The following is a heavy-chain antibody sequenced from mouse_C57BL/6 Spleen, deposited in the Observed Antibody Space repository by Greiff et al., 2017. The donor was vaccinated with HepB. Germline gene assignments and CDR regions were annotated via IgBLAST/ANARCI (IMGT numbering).Heavy chain of an antibody. CDR2: IHPNSGST. CDR1: GYTFTSYW. J-gene: IGHJ4*01. CDR3: AIYHEWAMDY. D-gene: IGHD2-4*01. Sequence: VQLQQPGAELVKPGASVKLSCKASGYTFTSYWMHWVKQRPGQGLEWIGMIHPNSGSTNYNEKFKSKATLTVDKSSRPAYMQLSSLTSVDSAVYYCAIYHEWAMDYWGQGTSVTVSS. V-gene: IGHV1-64*01.